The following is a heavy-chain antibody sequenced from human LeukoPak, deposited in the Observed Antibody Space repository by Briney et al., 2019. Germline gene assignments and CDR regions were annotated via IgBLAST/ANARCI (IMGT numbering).Heavy chain of an antibody. CDR3: ARSAGDYGDYALYFLH. V-gene: IGHV1-18*01. CDR2: ISAHTGNT. Sequence: APVKVSCKASGYTFSGYGIAWVRQAPGQGLEWMGWISAHTGNTHFAQNFQGRVTMTTDTSTSTAYMELRSLRSDDTAMYYCARSAGDYGDYALYFLHWGQGTLVTVSS. CDR1: GYTFSGYG. J-gene: IGHJ1*01. D-gene: IGHD4-17*01.